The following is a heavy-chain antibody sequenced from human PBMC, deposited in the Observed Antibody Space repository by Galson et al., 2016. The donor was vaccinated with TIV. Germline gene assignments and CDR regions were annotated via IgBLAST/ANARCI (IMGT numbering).Heavy chain of an antibody. CDR1: GYTFIGYV. D-gene: IGHD7-27*01. CDR2: INPANGET. V-gene: IGHV1-3*01. CDR3: ARDRGGTGAFDK. Sequence: SVKVSCKASGYTFIGYVIHWVRQAPGQRLEWMGWINPANGETQSSQRFQGKFTLTTDTSASTAYMELSSLGSGDTAGYYCARDRGGTGAFDKWGQGTLVTVSS. J-gene: IGHJ4*02.